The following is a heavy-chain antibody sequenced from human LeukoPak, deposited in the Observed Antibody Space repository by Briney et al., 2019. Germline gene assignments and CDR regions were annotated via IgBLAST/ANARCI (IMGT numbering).Heavy chain of an antibody. Sequence: GGSLRLSCAASGFTFSSYAMSWVRQAPGKGLEWVSDINGSGGNTYYADSVKGRFTISRDNSKNTLYLQMNSLRPEDTAVFYCARDPRGPTGYDSSGRDTFDYWGQGTLVTVSS. CDR1: GFTFSSYA. D-gene: IGHD3-22*01. CDR2: INGSGGNT. CDR3: ARDPRGPTGYDSSGRDTFDY. V-gene: IGHV3-23*01. J-gene: IGHJ4*02.